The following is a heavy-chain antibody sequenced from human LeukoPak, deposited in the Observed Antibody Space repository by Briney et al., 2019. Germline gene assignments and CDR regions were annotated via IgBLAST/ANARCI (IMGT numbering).Heavy chain of an antibody. CDR2: IYYSGST. J-gene: IGHJ6*03. V-gene: IGHV4-59*01. D-gene: IGHD1-26*01. CDR3: AGGSCQRAACYYYYYMDV. CDR1: GGSISRYY. Sequence: SETLSLTCTVSGGSISRYYWRWLRQPPGKGLEWIGYIYYSGSTNYNPSLKSRVTISVDTSKNQFSLKLSSVTSADTAVYYWAGGSCQRAACYYYYYMDVWGKGTTVTVSS.